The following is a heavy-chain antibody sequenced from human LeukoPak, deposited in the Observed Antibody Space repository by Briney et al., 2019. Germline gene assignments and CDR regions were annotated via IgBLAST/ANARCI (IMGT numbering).Heavy chain of an antibody. J-gene: IGHJ5*02. Sequence: GGSLRLSCAASGFTFSNYGMHWVRQAPGKGLEWVAFIRNDGINKYYADSVEGRFTISRDNSKNTLYLQMNSLRAEDTAVYYCAKEYSSSSGNWFDPWGQGTLVTVSS. CDR1: GFTFSNYG. D-gene: IGHD6-6*01. V-gene: IGHV3-30*02. CDR2: IRNDGINK. CDR3: AKEYSSSSGNWFDP.